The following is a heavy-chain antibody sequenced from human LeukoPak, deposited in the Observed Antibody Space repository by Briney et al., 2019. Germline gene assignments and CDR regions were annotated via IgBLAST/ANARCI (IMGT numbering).Heavy chain of an antibody. CDR2: ISAYNGNT. CDR3: ARDSFDFWSGYGFDH. CDR1: GYTFTSYG. V-gene: IGHV1-18*01. Sequence: ASVKVSCKASGYTFTSYGISWVRQAPGQGLEWMGLISAYNGNTNYAQKLQGRVTMTTDTSTSTAYMELRSLRSDDTAVYYCARDSFDFWSGYGFDHWGQGTLVTVSS. J-gene: IGHJ5*02. D-gene: IGHD3-3*01.